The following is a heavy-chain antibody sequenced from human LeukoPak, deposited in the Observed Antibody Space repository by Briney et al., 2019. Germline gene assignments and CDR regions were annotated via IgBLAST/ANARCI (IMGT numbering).Heavy chain of an antibody. V-gene: IGHV4-34*01. D-gene: IGHD6-13*01. Sequence: SETLSLTCAVYGGSFSGYYWSWIRQPPGKGLEWIGEINHSGSTNYNPSLKSRVTISVDTSKNQFSLKLSSVTAADTAVYYCARGRAAAGTVPGYYFDYWGQGTLVTVSS. CDR2: INHSGST. CDR1: GGSFSGYY. CDR3: ARGRAAAGTVPGYYFDY. J-gene: IGHJ4*02.